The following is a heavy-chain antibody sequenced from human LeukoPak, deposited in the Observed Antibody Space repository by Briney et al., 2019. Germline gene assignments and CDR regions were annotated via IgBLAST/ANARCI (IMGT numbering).Heavy chain of an antibody. V-gene: IGHV4-30-2*01. CDR2: IYHSGST. D-gene: IGHD3-3*01. Sequence: SQTLSLTCTVSGGSISSGGYYWSWIRQPPGKGLEWIGYIYHSGSTYYNPSLKSRVTISVDRSNNQFSLKLSSVTAADTAVYYCARVPVHPYDFWSGSFDYWGQGTLVTVSS. J-gene: IGHJ4*02. CDR1: GGSISSGGYY. CDR3: ARVPVHPYDFWSGSFDY.